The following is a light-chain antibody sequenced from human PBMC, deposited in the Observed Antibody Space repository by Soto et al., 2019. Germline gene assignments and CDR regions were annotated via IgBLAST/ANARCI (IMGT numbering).Light chain of an antibody. Sequence: EIVLTQSPATLSLSPGERDTLSCTASRSVTTYLPWYQQKPGHAPSLLIYNASNRATGIPASFSGSGSGTDFTLTISSLEPEDFVVYYCQRRSNWPPSTFGQGTRLEIK. CDR2: NAS. CDR3: QRRSNWPPST. V-gene: IGKV3-11*01. J-gene: IGKJ5*01. CDR1: RSVTTY.